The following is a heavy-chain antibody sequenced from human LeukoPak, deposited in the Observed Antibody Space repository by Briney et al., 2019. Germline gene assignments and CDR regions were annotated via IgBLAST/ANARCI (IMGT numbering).Heavy chain of an antibody. J-gene: IGHJ4*02. CDR3: ARTSSGWFPKDY. CDR2: INPNSGGT. D-gene: IGHD6-19*01. Sequence: ASVKVSCKASRYTFTSYDINWVRQAPGQGLEWMGWINPNSGGTNYAQKFQGRVTMTRDTSISTAYMELSRLRSDDTAVYYCARTSSGWFPKDYWGQGTLVTVSS. CDR1: RYTFTSYD. V-gene: IGHV1-2*02.